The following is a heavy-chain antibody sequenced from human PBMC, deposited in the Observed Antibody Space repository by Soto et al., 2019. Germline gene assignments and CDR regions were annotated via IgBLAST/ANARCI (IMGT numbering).Heavy chain of an antibody. CDR3: AGEAVAEKYYFDY. Sequence: SVKVSCKASGGTFSSYAISWVRQAPGQGLEWMGGIIPIFGTANYAQKFQGRVTITADKSTSTAYMELSSLRSEDTAVYYCAGEAVAEKYYFDYWGQGTLVTVSS. J-gene: IGHJ4*02. CDR1: GGTFSSYA. D-gene: IGHD6-19*01. V-gene: IGHV1-69*06. CDR2: IIPIFGTA.